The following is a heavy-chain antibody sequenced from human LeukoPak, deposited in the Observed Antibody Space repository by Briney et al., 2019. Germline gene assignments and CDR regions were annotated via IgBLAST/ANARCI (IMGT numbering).Heavy chain of an antibody. J-gene: IGHJ4*02. D-gene: IGHD1-26*01. Sequence: PGGSLRLSCAASGFTFSSYEMNWVRQAPGKGLEWVSYISSSGSTIYYADSVKGRFTISRDNAKNSLYLQMNSLRAEDTAVYHCARDTLRIVGANYFDYWGQGTLVTVSS. V-gene: IGHV3-48*03. CDR3: ARDTLRIVGANYFDY. CDR2: ISSSGSTI. CDR1: GFTFSSYE.